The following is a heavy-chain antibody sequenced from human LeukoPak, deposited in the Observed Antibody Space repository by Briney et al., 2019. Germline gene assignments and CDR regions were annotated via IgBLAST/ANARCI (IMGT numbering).Heavy chain of an antibody. D-gene: IGHD2-2*01. CDR3: ARGIVVVPAADPHFDY. J-gene: IGHJ4*02. Sequence: ASVNVSSKASGYTFTTYAIQWVRQAPGQRREWMGWINAGHGNTKYSQNFQGRVTITRDTSARTAYMELSSLRSEDTTVYYCARGIVVVPAADPHFDYWGQGTLVTVSS. V-gene: IGHV1-3*01. CDR1: GYTFTTYA. CDR2: INAGHGNT.